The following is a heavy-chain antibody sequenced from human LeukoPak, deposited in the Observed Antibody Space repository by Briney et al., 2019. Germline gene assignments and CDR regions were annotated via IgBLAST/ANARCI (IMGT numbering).Heavy chain of an antibody. D-gene: IGHD2-2*01. CDR3: ARDPAAMGFHDAFDI. CDR1: GYIFTSYG. Sequence: ASVKVSCKASGYIFTSYGISWVRQAPGQGLEWMGWISVYNGNTNYPQRLQGRVTMTTDTSTTTAYMELRSLRSDDTAVYYCARDPAAMGFHDAFDIWGQGTMVTVSS. J-gene: IGHJ3*02. V-gene: IGHV1-18*01. CDR2: ISVYNGNT.